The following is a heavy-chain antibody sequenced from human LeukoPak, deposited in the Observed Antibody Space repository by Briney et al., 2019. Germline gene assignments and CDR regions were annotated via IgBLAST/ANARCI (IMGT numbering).Heavy chain of an antibody. J-gene: IGHJ6*03. CDR1: TFSINNYA. V-gene: IGHV3-23*01. Sequence: GGSLRLSCTASTFSINNYAMSWVRQAPGKGLDWVASLTGNSVDEIYADSVKGRFTISRDNSKNTLYLQMNSLRAEDTAVYYCARDLVLERRYYHYYYYMDVWGKGTTVTVSS. CDR2: LTGNSVDE. CDR3: ARDLVLERRYYHYYYYMDV. D-gene: IGHD1-1*01.